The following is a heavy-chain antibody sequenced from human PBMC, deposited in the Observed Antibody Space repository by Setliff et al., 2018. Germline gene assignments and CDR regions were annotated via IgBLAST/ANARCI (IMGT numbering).Heavy chain of an antibody. Sequence: ASVKVSCKTSGYNFITTGISWVRQAPGQGPEWMGCISPFNGNTNYAQKFQDRVTMTTDTSTATVYMELKNLRSADTAVYYCARSSGPRVVLAADFDYWGQGTLVTVSS. CDR1: GYNFITTG. J-gene: IGHJ4*02. CDR2: ISPFNGNT. V-gene: IGHV1-18*01. CDR3: ARSSGPRVVLAADFDY. D-gene: IGHD3-9*01.